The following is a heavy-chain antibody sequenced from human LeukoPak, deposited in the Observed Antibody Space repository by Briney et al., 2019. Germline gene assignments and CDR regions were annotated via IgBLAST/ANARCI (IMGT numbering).Heavy chain of an antibody. CDR2: IYYSGRI. V-gene: IGHV4-59*08. CDR3: AGGPIGFCSSSSCRFDN. CDR1: GGSISSYY. D-gene: IGHD2-2*01. J-gene: IGHJ4*02. Sequence: KTSETLSLTCTVSGGSISSYYWSWIRQPPGKGLEWIAYIYYSGRINYNPSLKSRVTISVGTSKNEFSPKVTSVTAADTAVYYCAGGPIGFCSSSSCRFDNWGQGTLVTVSS.